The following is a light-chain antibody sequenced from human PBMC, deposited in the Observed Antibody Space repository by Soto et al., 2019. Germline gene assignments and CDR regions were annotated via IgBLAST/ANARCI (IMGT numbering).Light chain of an antibody. Sequence: DIQMTQSPSTLSGSVGDRVTITCRASQTISSWLAWYQQKPGKAPKLLIYKASTLKSVVPSRFSGSGSGTEFTLTISSLQPEDIATYYCQQYENLPTFGQGTRLEIK. J-gene: IGKJ5*01. V-gene: IGKV1-5*03. CDR2: KAS. CDR3: QQYENLPT. CDR1: QTISSW.